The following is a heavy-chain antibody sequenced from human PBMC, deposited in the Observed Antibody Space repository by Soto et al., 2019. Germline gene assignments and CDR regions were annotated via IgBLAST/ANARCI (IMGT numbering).Heavy chain of an antibody. Sequence: QVQLQESGPGLVKPSETLSLTCTVSGGSISSYYWSWIRQPPGKGLEWIGYIYYSGSTNYNPSLKSRVTLSVDTSKNQFSLKLSSVTAADTAVYYCARHLRTGTTSNWFDPWGQGTLVTVSS. V-gene: IGHV4-59*08. J-gene: IGHJ5*02. CDR2: IYYSGST. D-gene: IGHD1-1*01. CDR1: GGSISSYY. CDR3: ARHLRTGTTSNWFDP.